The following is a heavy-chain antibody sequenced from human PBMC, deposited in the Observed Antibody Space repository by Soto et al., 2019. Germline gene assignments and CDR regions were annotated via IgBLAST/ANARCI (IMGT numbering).Heavy chain of an antibody. CDR1: GFTFSTYA. J-gene: IGHJ5*02. CDR3: AKEGRCSGGSCYGNWFDP. Sequence: GGSLRLSCAASGFTFSTYAMSWVRQAPGKGLEWVSAISGSARRTYYADSVKGRFTISRDDSKNTLYLQMNSLRAEDTAVYYCAKEGRCSGGSCYGNWFDPWGLGTLVTVSS. D-gene: IGHD2-15*01. V-gene: IGHV3-23*01. CDR2: ISGSARRT.